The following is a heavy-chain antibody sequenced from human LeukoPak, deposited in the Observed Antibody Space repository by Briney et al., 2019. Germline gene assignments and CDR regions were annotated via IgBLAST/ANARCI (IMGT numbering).Heavy chain of an antibody. CDR1: GGSISSGSYY. CDR2: IYTSGSS. J-gene: IGHJ4*02. CDR3: ATEFYSSGWETYYFDY. V-gene: IGHV4-61*02. Sequence: PSQTLSLTCTVPGGSISSGSYYWSWIRQPAGTGLEWIGRIYTSGSSNYNPSLKSRVTISVDTSKNQFSLKLSSVTAADTAVYYCATEFYSSGWETYYFDYWGQGTLVTVSS. D-gene: IGHD6-19*01.